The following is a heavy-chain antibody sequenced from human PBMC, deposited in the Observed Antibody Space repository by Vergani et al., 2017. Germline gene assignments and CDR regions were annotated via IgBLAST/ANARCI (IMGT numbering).Heavy chain of an antibody. D-gene: IGHD3-3*01. J-gene: IGHJ5*02. CDR1: GYTFTGYY. CDR2: INPNSGGT. CDR3: AGVGRFWEWLLSPWFDP. V-gene: IGHV1-2*02. Sequence: QVQLVQSGAEVKKPGASVKVSCKASGYTFTGYYMHWVRQAPGQGLGWMGWINPNSGGTKDAQKFQGRVTMTRDTAISTAYMELSRLRSDDTSVYYCAGVGRFWEWLLSPWFDPWGQGTLVTVSS.